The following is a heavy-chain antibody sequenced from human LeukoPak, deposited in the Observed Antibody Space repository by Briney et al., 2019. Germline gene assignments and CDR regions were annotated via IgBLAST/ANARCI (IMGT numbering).Heavy chain of an antibody. J-gene: IGHJ3*02. CDR2: ISSSSSYI. V-gene: IGHV3-21*01. Sequence: PGGSLRLSCAASGFTFSSYSMNWVRQAPGKGLEWVSSISSSSSYIYYADSVKGRFTISRDNAKNSLYLQMNSLRAEDTAVYYCGRDFGLTGTKRSFDIWGQGTMVTVSS. CDR3: GRDFGLTGTKRSFDI. CDR1: GFTFSSYS. D-gene: IGHD1-7*01.